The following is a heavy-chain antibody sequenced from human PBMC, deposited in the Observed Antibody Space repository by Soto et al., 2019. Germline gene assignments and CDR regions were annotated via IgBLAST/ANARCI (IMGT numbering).Heavy chain of an antibody. D-gene: IGHD3-22*01. CDR3: ARGTRYYDSSGYTDY. V-gene: IGHV4-31*02. J-gene: IGHJ4*02. CDR1: GGSISSGGYY. Sequence: SETLSLTCTVSGGSISSGGYYWSWIRQHPGKGLEWIGYIYYSGSTYYNPSLKSRVTISVDTSKNQFSLKLSSVTAADTAVYYCARGTRYYDSSGYTDYWGQGTLVTVSS. CDR2: IYYSGST.